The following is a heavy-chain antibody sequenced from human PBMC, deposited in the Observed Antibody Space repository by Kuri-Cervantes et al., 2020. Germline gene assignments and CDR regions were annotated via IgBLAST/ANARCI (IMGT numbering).Heavy chain of an antibody. D-gene: IGHD6-6*01. CDR1: GGSFSDYY. CDR3: ARVFIAARKPPFYYMDV. J-gene: IGHJ6*03. V-gene: IGHV4-34*01. CDR2: INHSGST. Sequence: GSLRLSCAVYGGSFSDYYWSWIRQPPGKGLEWIGEINHSGSTNYNPSLKSRVTISVDTSKNQFSLKLSSVTAADTAVYYCARVFIAARKPPFYYMDVWGKGTTVTVSS.